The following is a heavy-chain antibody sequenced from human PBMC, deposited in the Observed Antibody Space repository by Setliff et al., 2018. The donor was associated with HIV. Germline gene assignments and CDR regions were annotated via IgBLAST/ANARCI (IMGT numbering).Heavy chain of an antibody. J-gene: IGHJ4*02. Sequence: SETLSLTCAVSGGSISSGFFWGWVRQPPGKGLEWIGSIYQSGTTYYNPALKSRVTISVDTSKNQFSLRLTSVTAADTAVYFCARVETTVTSRLDYWGQGTLVTVSS. CDR3: ARVETTVTSRLDY. V-gene: IGHV4-38-2*01. CDR2: IYQSGTT. D-gene: IGHD4-17*01. CDR1: GGSISSGFF.